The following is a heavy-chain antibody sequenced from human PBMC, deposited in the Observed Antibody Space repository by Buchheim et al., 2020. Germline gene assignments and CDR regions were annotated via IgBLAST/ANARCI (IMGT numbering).Heavy chain of an antibody. Sequence: QVQLVQSGSELKKPGASVKVSCKASGYTFTSYAMNWVRQAPGQGLEWMGWINTNTGNPTYAQGFTGRFVFSLDTSVSTAYLQISSLKAEDTAVYYCARDSGAQQQLVLKYSLFWSPGEAFDIWGQGT. J-gene: IGHJ3*02. CDR2: INTNTGNP. CDR1: GYTFTSYA. CDR3: ARDSGAQQQLVLKYSLFWSPGEAFDI. D-gene: IGHD6-13*01. V-gene: IGHV7-4-1*02.